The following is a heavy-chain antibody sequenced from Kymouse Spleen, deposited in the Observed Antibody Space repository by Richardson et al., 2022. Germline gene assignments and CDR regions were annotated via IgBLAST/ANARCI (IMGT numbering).Heavy chain of an antibody. V-gene: IGHV4-31*03. CDR2: IYYSGST. CDR1: GGSISSGGYY. CDR3: ARASITIFGVVKGMDV. D-gene: IGHD3-3*01. Sequence: QVQLQESGPGLVKPSQTLSLTCTVSGGSISSGGYYWSWIRQHPGKGLEWIGYIYYSGSTYYNPSLKSRVTISVDTSKNQFSLKLSSVTAADTAVYYCARASITIFGVVKGMDVWGQGTTVTVSS. J-gene: IGHJ6*02.